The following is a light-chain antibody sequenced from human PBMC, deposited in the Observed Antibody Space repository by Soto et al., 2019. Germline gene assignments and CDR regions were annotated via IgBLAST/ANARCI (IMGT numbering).Light chain of an antibody. CDR3: QQFESSVT. CDR1: QSVSSTF. Sequence: EIVLTQSPGSLSLSPGERATLSCRASQSVSSTFFSWYQQRPGQAHRLLMYGASRRATGIPEWFSGSGSGTDFTLIISRLEPEYFGFYYCQQFESSVTFGQGTKVEIK. V-gene: IGKV3-20*01. CDR2: GAS. J-gene: IGKJ1*01.